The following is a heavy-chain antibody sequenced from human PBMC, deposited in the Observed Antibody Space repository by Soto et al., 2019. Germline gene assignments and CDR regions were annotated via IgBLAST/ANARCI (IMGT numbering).Heavy chain of an antibody. CDR1: GGSISSGGYY. D-gene: IGHD2-2*01. CDR2: IYYSGST. J-gene: IGHJ6*02. CDR3: ARGEIVVVPAATPWGGMDV. Sequence: SETLSLTCTVSGGSISSGGYYWSWIRQHPGKGLEWIGYIYYSGSTYYNPSLKSRVTISVDTSKNQFSLKLSSVTAADTAVYYCARGEIVVVPAATPWGGMDVWGQGTTVTVSS. V-gene: IGHV4-31*03.